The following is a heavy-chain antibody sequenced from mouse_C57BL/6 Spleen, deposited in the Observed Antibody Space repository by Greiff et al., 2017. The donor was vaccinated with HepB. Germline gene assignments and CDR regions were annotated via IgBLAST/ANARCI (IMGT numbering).Heavy chain of an antibody. CDR3: ARNYYGSRDWYFDV. V-gene: IGHV1-80*01. Sequence: QVQLQQSGAELVKPGASVKISCKASGYAFSSYWMNWVKQRPGKGLEWIGQIYPGDGDTNYNRKFKGKATLTADKSSSTAYMQLSSLTSEDSSVYFCARNYYGSRDWYFDVWGTGTTVTVSS. CDR2: IYPGDGDT. D-gene: IGHD1-1*01. J-gene: IGHJ1*03. CDR1: GYAFSSYW.